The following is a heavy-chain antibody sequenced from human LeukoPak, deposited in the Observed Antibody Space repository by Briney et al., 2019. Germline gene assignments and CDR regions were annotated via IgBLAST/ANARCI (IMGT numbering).Heavy chain of an antibody. J-gene: IGHJ5*02. V-gene: IGHV4-39*07. CDR2: IYYSGST. D-gene: IGHD3-10*01. CDR1: GGSISSSSYS. Sequence: SETLSLTCTVSGGSISSSSYSWGWIRQPPGKGLEWIGSIYYSGSTYYNPSLKSRVTISVDTSKNQFSLKLSSVTAADTAVYYCARDPRDIKPGGWFDPWGQGTLVTVSS. CDR3: ARDPRDIKPGGWFDP.